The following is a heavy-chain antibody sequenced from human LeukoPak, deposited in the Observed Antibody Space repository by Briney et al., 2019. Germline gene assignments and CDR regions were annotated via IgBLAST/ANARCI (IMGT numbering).Heavy chain of an antibody. D-gene: IGHD5-24*01. CDR1: GGSISSGGYS. V-gene: IGHV4-31*03. J-gene: IGHJ4*02. Sequence: SETLSLTCTVSGGSISSGGYSWSWIRQHPGKGLEWIGYIYYSGSTYYNPSLKSRVTISVDTSKNQFSLKLSSVTAADTAVYYCARRSGMATILSRQGDFDYWGQGTLVTVSS. CDR3: ARRSGMATILSRQGDFDY. CDR2: IYYSGST.